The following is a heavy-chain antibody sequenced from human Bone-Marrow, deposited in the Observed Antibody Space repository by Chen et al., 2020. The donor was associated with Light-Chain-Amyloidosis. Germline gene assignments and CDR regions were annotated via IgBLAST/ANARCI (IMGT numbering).Heavy chain of an antibody. CDR3: TRKGGYFDF. V-gene: IGHV3-23*04. CDR2: VSGSTVST. J-gene: IGHJ4*02. D-gene: IGHD3-10*01. Sequence: EVQLVESGGGLVQPGGSLRLSCATSGFNFSSFGMSWVRQAPGKGLEWVSTVSGSTVSTYYAGAVKGRFIISRDNSKSTLYQQMNSLRAGDTAVCFCTRKGGYFDFWGQGSLVTVSS. CDR1: GFNFSSFG.